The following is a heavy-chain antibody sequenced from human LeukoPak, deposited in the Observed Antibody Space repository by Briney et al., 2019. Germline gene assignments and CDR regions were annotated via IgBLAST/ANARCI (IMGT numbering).Heavy chain of an antibody. J-gene: IGHJ4*02. D-gene: IGHD2-21*01. CDR2: ISRRSGAT. CDR3: VSWAGGNSDVASFDY. Sequence: ASVTVSFKASVYIFIDYYMHWVRQAPGRGGEWMGWISRRSGATKIAEKFQGRVTLTRDTSISTAYVELTNLASDDTAVYYCVSWAGGNSDVASFDYWGQGTLVIVSS. V-gene: IGHV1-2*02. CDR1: VYIFIDYY.